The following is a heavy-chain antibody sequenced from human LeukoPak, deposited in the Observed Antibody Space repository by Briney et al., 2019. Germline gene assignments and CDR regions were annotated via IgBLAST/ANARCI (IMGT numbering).Heavy chain of an antibody. D-gene: IGHD6-13*01. J-gene: IGHJ4*02. Sequence: PSGTLSLTCTVSGDSINSLDLWSWVRQAPGKGLEWVSAITGSGGSTYFADSVKGRFTISRDNSKNTVYLQMNSLRAEDTAVYYCAKFQRIAGTGTGPSEYDYWGQGTLVTVSS. CDR1: GDSINSLD. CDR3: AKFQRIAGTGTGPSEYDY. CDR2: ITGSGGST. V-gene: IGHV3-23*01.